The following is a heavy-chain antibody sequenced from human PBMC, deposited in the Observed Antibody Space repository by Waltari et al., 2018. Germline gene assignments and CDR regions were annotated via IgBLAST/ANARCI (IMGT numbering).Heavy chain of an antibody. CDR1: GGSISSSSYY. J-gene: IGHJ4*02. Sequence: QLQLQESGPGLVKPSETLSLTCTVSGGSISSSSYYWGWIRKPPGKGLEWIGSIYYSGSTYYNPSLKSRVTITVDTSKNQFSLKLSSVTAADTAVYYCARGPAIVPNHFDYWGQGTLVTVSS. D-gene: IGHD2-2*01. V-gene: IGHV4-39*07. CDR3: ARGPAIVPNHFDY. CDR2: IYYSGST.